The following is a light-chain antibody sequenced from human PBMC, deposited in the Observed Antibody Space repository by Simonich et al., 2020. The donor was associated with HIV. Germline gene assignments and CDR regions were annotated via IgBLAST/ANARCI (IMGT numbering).Light chain of an antibody. CDR2: GNN. J-gene: IGLJ2*01. Sequence: QSVLTQPPSVSGAPGQTVTISCTGSSSNIGARYDVHWYQPLPGTAPKVLIYGNNKRPSGVPDRFSGSKSGTSASLAITGLQAEDEADYYCQSYDSSLVVVFGGGTKLTVL. CDR1: SSNIGARYD. V-gene: IGLV1-40*01. CDR3: QSYDSSLVVV.